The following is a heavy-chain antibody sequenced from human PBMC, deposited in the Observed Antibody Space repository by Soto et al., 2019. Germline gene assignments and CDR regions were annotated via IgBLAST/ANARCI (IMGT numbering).Heavy chain of an antibody. Sequence: SETLSLSCAVYAGSLSPYCCHWIRQPPGKGLEWIGEINHSGSTNYNPSLKSRVTISVDTSKNQFSLKLSSVTAADTAVYYCARVSGIYYYGMDVWGQGTTVT. D-gene: IGHD3-10*01. CDR3: ARVSGIYYYGMDV. CDR1: AGSLSPYC. CDR2: INHSGST. V-gene: IGHV4-34*01. J-gene: IGHJ6*02.